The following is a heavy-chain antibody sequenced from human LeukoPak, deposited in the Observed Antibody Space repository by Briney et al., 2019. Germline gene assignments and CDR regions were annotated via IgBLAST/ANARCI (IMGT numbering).Heavy chain of an antibody. Sequence: GGSLRLSCAASGFTVSSNYMSWVRQAPGKGLEWVSGIRSSGDSTYYADSVKGRFTISRDNSKNTLYLQMNSLRAEDTAVYYCAKDRTGWELPNSFDYWGQGTLVTVSS. CDR3: AKDRTGWELPNSFDY. CDR2: IRSSGDST. J-gene: IGHJ4*02. V-gene: IGHV3-66*02. CDR1: GFTVSSNY. D-gene: IGHD1-26*01.